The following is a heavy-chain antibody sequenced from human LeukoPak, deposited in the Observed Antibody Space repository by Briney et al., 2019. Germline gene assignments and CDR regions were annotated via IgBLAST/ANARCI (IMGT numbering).Heavy chain of an antibody. CDR3: VRGCSSTTCYRGGFDY. CDR1: GDSFSDYY. D-gene: IGHD2-2*01. Sequence: ASETLSLTCTVAGDSFSDYYWNWIRQSPGKGLEWIGYIYHDGRSSYNPSLKSRVAISMDTSRQQFSLKLSSVTAADTAVYYCVRGCSSTTCYRGGFDYWGQGTLVTVSS. CDR2: IYHDGRS. J-gene: IGHJ4*02. V-gene: IGHV4-59*01.